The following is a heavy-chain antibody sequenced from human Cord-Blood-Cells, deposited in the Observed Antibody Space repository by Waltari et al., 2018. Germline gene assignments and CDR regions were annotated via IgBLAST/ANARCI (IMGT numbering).Heavy chain of an antibody. Sequence: QVQLQESGPGLVKPSETLSLTCTVPGGPISRHYRSWIRQPPGKGLEWIGYIYYSGSTNYNPSLKSRVTISVDTSKNQFSLKLSSVTAADTAVYYCARGRIAARFDYWGQGTLVTVSS. V-gene: IGHV4-59*11. CDR2: IYYSGST. D-gene: IGHD6-6*01. J-gene: IGHJ4*02. CDR3: ARGRIAARFDY. CDR1: GGPISRHY.